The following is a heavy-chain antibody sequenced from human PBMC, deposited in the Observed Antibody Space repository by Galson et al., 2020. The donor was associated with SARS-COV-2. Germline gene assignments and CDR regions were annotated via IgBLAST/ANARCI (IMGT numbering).Heavy chain of an antibody. J-gene: IGHJ6*02. CDR3: ARVGITMVRGAPYYYYGMDV. D-gene: IGHD3-10*01. CDR2: INPNSGGT. Sequence: PGQGLEWMGWINPNSGGTNYAQKFQGRVTMTRDTSISTAYMELSRLRSDDTAVYYCARVGITMVRGAPYYYYGMDVWGQGTTVTVSS. V-gene: IGHV1-2*02.